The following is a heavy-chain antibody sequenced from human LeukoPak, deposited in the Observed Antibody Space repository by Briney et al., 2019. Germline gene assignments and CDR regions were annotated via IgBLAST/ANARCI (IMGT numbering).Heavy chain of an antibody. J-gene: IGHJ4*02. Sequence: GGSLRLSCAASGFIFDDYAMHWVRQAPGKGLEWVSGISWNSNNIDYADSVKGRFTISRDNAKNSLYLQMNSLRAEDTALYYCAKDISGSAQYIDYWGQGTLVTVSS. V-gene: IGHV3-9*01. CDR1: GFIFDDYA. CDR3: AKDISGSAQYIDY. CDR2: ISWNSNNI. D-gene: IGHD5-12*01.